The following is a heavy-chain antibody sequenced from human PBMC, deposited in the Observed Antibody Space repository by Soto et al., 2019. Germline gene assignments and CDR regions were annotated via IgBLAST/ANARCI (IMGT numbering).Heavy chain of an antibody. J-gene: IGHJ4*02. Sequence: PWGSLRLSCAASGFTFSSYGMHWVRQAPGKGLEWVAVISYDGSNKYYADSVKGRFTISRDNSKNTLYLQMNSLRAEDTAVYYCAKVFCSSTSCYTGIGPYWGQGTLVTVSS. CDR2: ISYDGSNK. V-gene: IGHV3-30*18. CDR3: AKVFCSSTSCYTGIGPY. CDR1: GFTFSSYG. D-gene: IGHD2-2*02.